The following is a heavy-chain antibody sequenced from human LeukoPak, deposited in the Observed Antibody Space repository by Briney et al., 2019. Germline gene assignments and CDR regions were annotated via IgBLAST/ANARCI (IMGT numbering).Heavy chain of an antibody. V-gene: IGHV4-34*01. CDR1: GGSFSGYY. D-gene: IGHD5-18*01. Sequence: SETLSLTCAVYGGSFSGYYWSWLRQPPGKGLEWLGEINHSGSTNYNPSLKSRVTISVDTSKNQFSLKLSSVTAADTAVYYCARGLRYSFGHHANDYWGQGTLVTVSS. CDR2: INHSGST. J-gene: IGHJ4*02. CDR3: ARGLRYSFGHHANDY.